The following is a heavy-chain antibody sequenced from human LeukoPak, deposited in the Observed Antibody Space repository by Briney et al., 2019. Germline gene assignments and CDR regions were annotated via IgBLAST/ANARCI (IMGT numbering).Heavy chain of an antibody. Sequence: GRSLTLSCAASGFTFSSFGMHWVRQAPGKGLEWVAVIWYDASNKYYVDSVKGRFTVSRDNSKNTLYLQMNSLRDDDTAVYYCVRGVGVSRFNYLDPWGQGTLVIVSS. CDR1: GFTFSSFG. J-gene: IGHJ5*02. CDR3: VRGVGVSRFNYLDP. V-gene: IGHV3-33*01. CDR2: IWYDASNK. D-gene: IGHD1-7*01.